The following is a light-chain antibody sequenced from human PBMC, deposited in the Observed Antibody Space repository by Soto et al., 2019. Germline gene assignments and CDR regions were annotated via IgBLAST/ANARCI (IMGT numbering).Light chain of an antibody. CDR2: DAS. CDR1: QSVSSN. J-gene: IGKJ1*01. V-gene: IGKV3-15*01. Sequence: IVITQCRPTLSVSPGERATLSCRASQSVSSNFAWYQQKPGQAPRLLIYDASTRATGIPARFSGSGSGTEFTLTISSLQSEDFAVYYCQQYKKWPRTFGHGIKVDI. CDR3: QQYKKWPRT.